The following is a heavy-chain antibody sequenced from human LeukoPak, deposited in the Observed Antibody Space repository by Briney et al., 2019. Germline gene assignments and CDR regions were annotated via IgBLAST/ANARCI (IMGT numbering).Heavy chain of an antibody. J-gene: IGHJ4*02. CDR3: TRDRSRAEDD. D-gene: IGHD1-14*01. V-gene: IGHV3-7*01. CDR2: INQGGSDK. Sequence: PGGSLRLSCAASGFTFSGHWMSWVRQAPGKGPEWVASINQGGSDKYYVDSVKGRFTISRDNANNLLYLQMNSLRGEDTAVYYCTRDRSRAEDDWGQGTLVTVSS. CDR1: GFTFSGHW.